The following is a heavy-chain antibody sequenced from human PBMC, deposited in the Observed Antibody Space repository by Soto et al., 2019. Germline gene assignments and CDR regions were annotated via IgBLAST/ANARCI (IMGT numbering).Heavy chain of an antibody. Sequence: EVQLLGSGGGLVQPGGSLRLSCAASGFTFSNYAMNWVRQAPGKGLEWVSVVIRSGTDTYYADSVKGRFTISRDNSKNTLYLQMNSLRAEDTAIYYCARDYSGSYDYWGQGTLVTVSS. V-gene: IGHV3-23*01. CDR2: VIRSGTDT. CDR3: ARDYSGSYDY. J-gene: IGHJ4*02. D-gene: IGHD1-26*01. CDR1: GFTFSNYA.